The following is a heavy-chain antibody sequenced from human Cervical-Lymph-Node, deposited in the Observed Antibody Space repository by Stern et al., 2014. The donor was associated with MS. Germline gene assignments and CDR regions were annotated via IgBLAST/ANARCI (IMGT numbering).Heavy chain of an antibody. Sequence: EVQLVESGGGLVKPGGSLRLSCAASGFTFSSYSMNWVRQAPGKGLEWVSSISTRSSYIYYADSVKGRFTISRDNANNSLSLQLNSLRAEDTAVYYCARAYYDILTGYWDYYYYYGMDVWGQGTTVTVSS. V-gene: IGHV3-21*01. CDR2: ISTRSSYI. J-gene: IGHJ6*02. CDR1: GFTFSSYS. CDR3: ARAYYDILTGYWDYYYYYGMDV. D-gene: IGHD3-9*01.